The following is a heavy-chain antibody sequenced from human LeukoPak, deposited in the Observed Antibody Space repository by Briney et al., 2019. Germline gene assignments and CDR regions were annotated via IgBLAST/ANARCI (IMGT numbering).Heavy chain of an antibody. D-gene: IGHD3-22*01. J-gene: IGHJ4*02. CDR1: GFTFSSYW. CDR3: ARIPYSRTDSSGYYSVFYYFDY. Sequence: GGSPRLSCAASGFTFSSYWMSWVRHAPGKGLEWVANIKQDGSEKYYVDSVKGRFTISRDNAKNSLYLQMNSLRAEDTAVYYCARIPYSRTDSSGYYSVFYYFDYWGQGTLVTVSS. V-gene: IGHV3-7*01. CDR2: IKQDGSEK.